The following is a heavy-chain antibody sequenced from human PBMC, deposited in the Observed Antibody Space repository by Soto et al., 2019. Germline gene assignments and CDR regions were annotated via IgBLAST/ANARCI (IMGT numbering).Heavy chain of an antibody. CDR2: ISTDNGNT. Sequence: QVQLVQSGAEVKKPGASVKVSCKASGYTFTSSGISWVRQAPGQGLEWLGWISTDNGNTNYAQHLQGRVSLTTDTATSTAYMALGSLRSDDTAVYYCARDQGITTFGVYSMYYYGMDVWGQGTTVTVSS. CDR1: GYTFTSSG. D-gene: IGHD3-3*01. CDR3: ARDQGITTFGVYSMYYYGMDV. V-gene: IGHV1-18*01. J-gene: IGHJ6*02.